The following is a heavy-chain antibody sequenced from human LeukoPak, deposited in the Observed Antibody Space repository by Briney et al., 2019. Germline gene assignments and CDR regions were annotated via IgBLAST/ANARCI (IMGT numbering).Heavy chain of an antibody. D-gene: IGHD2-15*01. CDR3: ARGVVAAPTNFDY. Sequence: KTSETLSLTCTVSGGSFHTYYWNWIRHPAGKPLEWIGRVYASGSTDSNSSLKSRVTISVDASKNHFSLKLSSMTAADTAVYYCARGVVAAPTNFDYWGQGTLVTVSS. CDR1: GGSFHTYY. V-gene: IGHV4-4*07. CDR2: VYASGST. J-gene: IGHJ4*02.